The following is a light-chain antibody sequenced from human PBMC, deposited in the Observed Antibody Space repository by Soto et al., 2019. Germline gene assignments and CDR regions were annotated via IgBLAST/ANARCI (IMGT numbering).Light chain of an antibody. Sequence: EIVMTQSPATLSVSPGERATLSCRASQSVSSNLAWYQQKPGQAPRLLIYGASTRATGIPARISGSGSGTEFTLTISSLQSEDFAVYYCQQYNNWPPVTFGQGTKVEIK. CDR1: QSVSSN. CDR3: QQYNNWPPVT. J-gene: IGKJ1*01. CDR2: GAS. V-gene: IGKV3-15*01.